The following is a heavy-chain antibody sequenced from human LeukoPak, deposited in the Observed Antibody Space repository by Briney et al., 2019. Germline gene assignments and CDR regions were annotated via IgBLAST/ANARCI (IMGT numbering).Heavy chain of an antibody. Sequence: PGRSLRLSCAASGFTFSSYGMHWVRQAPGKGLEWVAVIWYDGSNKYYADSVKGRFTISRDNSKNTLYLQMNSLRAEDTAVYYCARDHGPFGELSLCVDVWGQGTTVTVSS. J-gene: IGHJ6*02. D-gene: IGHD3-10*01. CDR1: GFTFSSYG. CDR2: IWYDGSNK. V-gene: IGHV3-33*01. CDR3: ARDHGPFGELSLCVDV.